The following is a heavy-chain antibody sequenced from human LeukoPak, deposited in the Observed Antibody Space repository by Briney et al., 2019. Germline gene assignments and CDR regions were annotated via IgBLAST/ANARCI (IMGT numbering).Heavy chain of an antibody. CDR2: IYPGDSDT. CDR1: GSRFTSYW. Sequence: GASLKISCKGSGSRFTSYWIGWVRQMRGKGLEWMGIIYPGDSDTRYSPSFQGQVTISADKSISTAYLQWSSLKASDTAMYYCARRYCSGGSCYPDYWGQGTLVTVSS. CDR3: ARRYCSGGSCYPDY. D-gene: IGHD2-15*01. J-gene: IGHJ4*02. V-gene: IGHV5-51*01.